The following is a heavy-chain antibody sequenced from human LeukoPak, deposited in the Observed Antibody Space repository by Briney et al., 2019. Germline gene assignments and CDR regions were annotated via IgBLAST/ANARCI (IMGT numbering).Heavy chain of an antibody. CDR2: ISTSGTTI. CDR1: GFTFSDHY. J-gene: IGHJ5*02. CDR3: ARDPALGTPYNWFDP. D-gene: IGHD1-1*01. V-gene: IGHV3-11*01. Sequence: PGGSLRLSCAASGFTFSDHYMSCIRQTPGKGLEWVSYISTSGTTIYYADSVKGRFTVSRDNAKNSLYLQMNSLRAEDTAVYYCARDPALGTPYNWFDPWGQGTLVTVSS.